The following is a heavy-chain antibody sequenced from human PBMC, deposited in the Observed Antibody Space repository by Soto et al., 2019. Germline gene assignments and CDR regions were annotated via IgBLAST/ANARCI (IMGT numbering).Heavy chain of an antibody. CDR1: GGSISSYY. CDR3: ARPAKYSGLRGGDYYYYMDV. J-gene: IGHJ6*03. D-gene: IGHD5-12*01. CDR2: IYYSGST. Sequence: ETLSLTCTVSGGSISSYYWSWIRQPPGKGLEWIGYIYYSGSTNYNPSLKSRATISVDTSKNQFSLKLSSVTAADTAVYYCARPAKYSGLRGGDYYYYMDVWGKGTTVTLSS. V-gene: IGHV4-59*08.